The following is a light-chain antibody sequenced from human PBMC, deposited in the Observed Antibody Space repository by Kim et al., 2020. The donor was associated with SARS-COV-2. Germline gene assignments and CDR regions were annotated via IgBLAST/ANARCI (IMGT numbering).Light chain of an antibody. CDR3: QQFNDGRT. J-gene: IGKJ1*01. Sequence: SVSPGESATLSCRASQSLSGNLAWYQQKPGQAPRLLIYGASFRAIGVPARFSGSGSGTEFTLTISSLQSEDFAVYYCQQFNDGRTFGQGTKVEVK. CDR1: QSLSGN. CDR2: GAS. V-gene: IGKV3-15*01.